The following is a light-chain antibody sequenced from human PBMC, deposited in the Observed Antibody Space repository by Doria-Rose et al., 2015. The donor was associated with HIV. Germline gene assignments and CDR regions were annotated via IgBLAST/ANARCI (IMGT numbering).Light chain of an antibody. Sequence: EIVLTQSPGTLSLSPGERATLTCRASQSFSSTYLAWYQQKPGQAPSLLIYDGSTRATGIPDRFSASGSGTDFTLTINRLEPEDFALYYCHQYGTSWTFGQGTKMGI. J-gene: IGKJ1*01. CDR3: HQYGTSWT. CDR2: DGS. CDR1: QSFSSTY. V-gene: IGKV3-20*01.